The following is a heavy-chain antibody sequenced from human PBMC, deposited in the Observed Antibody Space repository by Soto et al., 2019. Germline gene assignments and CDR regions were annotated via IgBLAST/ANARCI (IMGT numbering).Heavy chain of an antibody. J-gene: IGHJ4*02. CDR3: ARDPGWGVMVLLSGFDY. Sequence: SQTLSLTCATSGDSVSSNSAAWNWIRQSPSRGLEWLGRTYYRSKWYNDYAVSVKSRITINPDTSKNQFSLQLNSVTPEDTAVYYCARDPGWGVMVLLSGFDYSGQATLVTVSS. V-gene: IGHV6-1*01. D-gene: IGHD3-16*02. CDR2: TYYRSKWYN. CDR1: GDSVSSNSAA.